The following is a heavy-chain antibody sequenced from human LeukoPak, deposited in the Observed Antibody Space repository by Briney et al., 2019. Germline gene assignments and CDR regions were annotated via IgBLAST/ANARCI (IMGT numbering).Heavy chain of an antibody. D-gene: IGHD3-22*01. CDR3: AKDGYNYDSSGHFNY. CDR2: ISGSGGAT. Sequence: GGSLRLSCAAAGFTFSSYAMHWVRQAPGKGLEWLAAISGSGGATYHADADSVKGVFTVSRDNSKNELYLQLNNLRAEDTAVYYCAKDGYNYDSSGHFNYWGQGTLVTVSS. J-gene: IGHJ4*02. CDR1: GFTFSSYA. V-gene: IGHV3-23*01.